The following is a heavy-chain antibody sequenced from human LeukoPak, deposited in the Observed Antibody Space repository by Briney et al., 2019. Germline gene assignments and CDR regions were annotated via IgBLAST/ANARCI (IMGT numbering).Heavy chain of an antibody. D-gene: IGHD3-22*01. CDR3: ARSYYYDRKNDP. Sequence: SETLSLTCTVSGGSISSSSYYWGWIRQPPGKGLEWIGSIYYSGSTYYNPSLKSRVTISVDTSKNQFSLKLSSVTAADTAVYYCARSYYYDRKNDPWGQGTLVTVSS. CDR1: GGSISSSSYY. J-gene: IGHJ5*02. V-gene: IGHV4-39*07. CDR2: IYYSGST.